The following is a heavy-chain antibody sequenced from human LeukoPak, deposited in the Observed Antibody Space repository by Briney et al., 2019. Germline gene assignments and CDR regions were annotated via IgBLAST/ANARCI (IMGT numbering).Heavy chain of an antibody. CDR1: GYTFTNYY. CDR2: INPSGGST. V-gene: IGHV1-46*03. J-gene: IGHJ5*02. D-gene: IGHD1-26*01. CDR3: GRGGVMGATSSWFDP. Sequence: ASVKVSCKASGYTFTNYYIHWVRQAPGQGLEWMGIINPSGGSTNYAQKFQGRVTTTRDTATNTIYMELSSLGAEGTAVYYRGRGGVMGATSSWFDPWGEGTLVTVSS.